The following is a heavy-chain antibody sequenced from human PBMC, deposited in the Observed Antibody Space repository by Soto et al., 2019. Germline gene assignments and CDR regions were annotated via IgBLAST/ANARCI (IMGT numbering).Heavy chain of an antibody. Sequence: SETLSLTCTVSGGSISSSSYYWGWIRQPPGKGLEWIGSIYYSGSTYYNPSLKSRVTISVDTSKNQFSLKLSSVTAADTAVYYCIAARLHYYYYMDVWGKGTTVTVSS. CDR2: IYYSGST. D-gene: IGHD6-6*01. V-gene: IGHV4-39*01. J-gene: IGHJ6*03. CDR1: GGSISSSSYY. CDR3: IAARLHYYYYMDV.